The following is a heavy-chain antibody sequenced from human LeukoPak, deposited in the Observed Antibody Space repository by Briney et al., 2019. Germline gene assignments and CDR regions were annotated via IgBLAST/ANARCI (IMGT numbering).Heavy chain of an antibody. CDR1: GFTFSSYW. D-gene: IGHD2-8*01. V-gene: IGHV3-74*01. CDR3: ARDYCANGVCPFFYFYYYMDV. Sequence: GGSLRLSCAASGFTFSSYWMHWVRQAPGKGLLWVSRSNTDGSSTTYADSVKGRFTISRDNAKNTLYLQMNSLRAEDTAVYYCARDYCANGVCPFFYFYYYMDVWGKGTTVTVSS. J-gene: IGHJ6*03. CDR2: SNTDGSST.